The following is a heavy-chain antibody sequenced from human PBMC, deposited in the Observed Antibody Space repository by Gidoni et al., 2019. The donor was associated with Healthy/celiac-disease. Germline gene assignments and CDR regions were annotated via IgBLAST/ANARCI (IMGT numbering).Heavy chain of an antibody. CDR1: GFTFSSYS. Sequence: EVQLVESGGGLVKPGGSLRLSCATSGFTFSSYSMNWVRQAPGKGLEWVSSISSSSSYIYYADSVKGRFTISRDNAKNSLYLQMNSLRAEDTAGYYCGGDCSSTSCYDGMDVWGQGTTVTVSS. J-gene: IGHJ6*02. CDR2: ISSSSSYI. V-gene: IGHV3-21*01. CDR3: GGDCSSTSCYDGMDV. D-gene: IGHD2-2*01.